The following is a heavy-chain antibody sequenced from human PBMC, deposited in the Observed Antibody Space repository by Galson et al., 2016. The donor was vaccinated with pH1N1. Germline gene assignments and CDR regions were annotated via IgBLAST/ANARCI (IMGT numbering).Heavy chain of an antibody. CDR2: VSTSNGNT. V-gene: IGHV1-18*01. CDR1: GYTFTSYG. J-gene: IGHJ4*02. CDR3: ARLGDSVGGTTY. D-gene: IGHD6-19*01. Sequence: SVKVSCKASGYTFTSYGISWVRQAPGQGLEFMGWVSTSNGNTHFAQKFQGRVTLTTDTSTSTAYMELRSLRSDDTAVYYCARLGDSVGGTTYWGEGTLVTVSS.